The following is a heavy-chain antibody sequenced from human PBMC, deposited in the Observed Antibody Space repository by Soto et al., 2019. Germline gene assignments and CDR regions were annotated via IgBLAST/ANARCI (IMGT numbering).Heavy chain of an antibody. CDR3: ARVNQLAPKRNAFDI. V-gene: IGHV4-59*01. D-gene: IGHD1-1*01. CDR2: IHYSGSS. CDR1: DGSINSYF. Sequence: QVQLQESGPGLVKPSETLSLTCTVSDGSINSYFWRWIRQPPGKGLEWIGYIHYSGSSNYNPSLKSRDTITVDSSKNQFPLELSSLTAADTAVHYCARVNQLAPKRNAFDIWGQGTKVTVSS. J-gene: IGHJ3*02.